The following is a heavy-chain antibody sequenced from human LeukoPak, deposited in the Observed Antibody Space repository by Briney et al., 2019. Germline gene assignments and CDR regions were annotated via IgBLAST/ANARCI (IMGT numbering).Heavy chain of an antibody. V-gene: IGHV3-21*01. Sequence: PGGSLRLSCAASGFTFSSYSMNWVRQAPGKGLEWVSSISSSSSYIYYADSVKGRLTISRDNAKNSLYLQMNSLRAEDTAVYYCAGTYYYDSSGYYYGMWGQGTLVTVSS. D-gene: IGHD3-22*01. CDR2: ISSSSSYI. J-gene: IGHJ4*02. CDR1: GFTFSSYS. CDR3: AGTYYYDSSGYYYGM.